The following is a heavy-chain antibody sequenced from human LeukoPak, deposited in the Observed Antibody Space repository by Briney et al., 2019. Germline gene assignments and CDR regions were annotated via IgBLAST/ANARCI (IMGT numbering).Heavy chain of an antibody. CDR3: ARKRGVGVDTNAFDM. CDR2: INANNDGS. J-gene: IGHJ3*02. D-gene: IGHD3-3*01. CDR1: GYTITGYY. Sequence: ASVKVSCKASGYTITGYYMHWVRQAPGQGLEWMGWINANNDGSVYAQKFQGRVTMTRDTSINTAYMELSRLRSDDTAVYYCARKRGVGVDTNAFDMWGQGTMVTVSS. V-gene: IGHV1-2*02.